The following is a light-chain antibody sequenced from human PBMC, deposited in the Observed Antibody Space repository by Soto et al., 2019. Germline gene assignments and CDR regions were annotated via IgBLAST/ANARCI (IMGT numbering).Light chain of an antibody. CDR2: QVS. CDR1: SIDVGGYYY. CDR3: SSYTSSNTFYV. Sequence: QSVLAQPASVSGSPGQSITISCTGTSIDVGGYYYVSWYQHHPGKAPKLMIYQVSNRPSGVSNRFSGSKSGNTASLTISGLQAEDEADYYCSSYTSSNTFYVFGTGTKVTVL. J-gene: IGLJ1*01. V-gene: IGLV2-14*01.